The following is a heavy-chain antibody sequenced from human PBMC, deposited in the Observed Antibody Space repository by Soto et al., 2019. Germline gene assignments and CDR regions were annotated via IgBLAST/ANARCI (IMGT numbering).Heavy chain of an antibody. CDR2: ISSSGSSI. CDR3: ARVLESTGYCSGGSCYSNFDY. J-gene: IGHJ4*02. CDR1: GFTFSDHY. Sequence: GGSLRLSCAASGFTFSDHYMIWIRQAPGKGLEWVSFISSSGSSIFYADSVKGRFTISRDNAKNSLFLQMKSLRAEDTAVYYCARVLESTGYCSGGSCYSNFDYWGQGTLVTVSS. D-gene: IGHD2-15*01. V-gene: IGHV3-11*01.